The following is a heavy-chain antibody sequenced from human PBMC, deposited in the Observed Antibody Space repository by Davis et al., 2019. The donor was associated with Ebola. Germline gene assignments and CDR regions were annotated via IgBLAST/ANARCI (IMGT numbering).Heavy chain of an antibody. Sequence: GESLKISCAASGFPFSLYSMNWVRQAPGKGPEWVGLIRSKTYGGTPDYAASVKGRFSISRDDSKSIAYLQMNSLEIEDTAIYYCTRWSGYTYGGDNDFWGQGALVTVSS. D-gene: IGHD2-21*01. CDR3: TRWSGYTYGGDNDF. V-gene: IGHV3-49*02. CDR2: IRSKTYGGTP. CDR1: GFPFSLYS. J-gene: IGHJ4*02.